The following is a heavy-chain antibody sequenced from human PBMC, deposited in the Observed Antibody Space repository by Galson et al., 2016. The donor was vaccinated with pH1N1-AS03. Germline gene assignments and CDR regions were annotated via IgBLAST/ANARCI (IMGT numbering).Heavy chain of an antibody. D-gene: IGHD3-16*01. CDR2: INPSGGST. CDR1: GYTFIRYY. V-gene: IGHV1-46*03. J-gene: IGHJ4*02. Sequence: SVKVSCKASGYTFIRYYMHWVRQAPGRGLEWMGVINPSGGSTTYAEKFQGRVTMTRDTSTSTGYMELSSLRSEDTAVYSCAIRAAYHQTFHYWGQGTLVTGSS. CDR3: AIRAAYHQTFHY.